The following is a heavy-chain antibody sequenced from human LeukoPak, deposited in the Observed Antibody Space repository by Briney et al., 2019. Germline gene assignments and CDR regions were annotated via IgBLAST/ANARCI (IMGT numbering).Heavy chain of an antibody. CDR3: AKSHPPTVTTEEGEYLQH. D-gene: IGHD4-17*01. V-gene: IGHV3-30*18. CDR2: ISFDGSNQ. J-gene: IGHJ1*01. CDR1: GFTFSSFG. Sequence: GGSLRLSCAASGFTFSSFGMHWVRQAPGQGLEWVAVISFDGSNQYYADSVKGRFTIYRGNFKNTVYLQMNSLRAEETAVYYCAKSHPPTVTTEEGEYLQHWGQGTLVTVSS.